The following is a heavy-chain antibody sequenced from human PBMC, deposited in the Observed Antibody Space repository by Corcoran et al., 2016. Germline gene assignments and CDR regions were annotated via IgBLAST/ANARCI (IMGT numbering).Heavy chain of an antibody. Sequence: QVQLQQWGAGLLKPSETLSLTCAVYGGSFSGYYWSWIRQPPGKGLEWIGEINHSGSTNYNPSLKSRVTISVDTSKNQFSLKLSSVTAADTAVYYCASLSSNFFFDYWGQGTLVTVSS. J-gene: IGHJ4*02. V-gene: IGHV4-34*01. CDR2: INHSGST. CDR3: ASLSSNFFFDY. CDR1: GGSFSGYY.